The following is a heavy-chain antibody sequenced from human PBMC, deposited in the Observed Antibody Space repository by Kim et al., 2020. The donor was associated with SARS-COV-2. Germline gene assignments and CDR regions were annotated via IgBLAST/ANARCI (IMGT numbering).Heavy chain of an antibody. CDR3: ARDSTARIFGVVIDAFDI. D-gene: IGHD3-3*01. CDR2: IYYSGST. CDR1: GGSISSGGYY. J-gene: IGHJ3*02. V-gene: IGHV4-31*03. Sequence: SETLSLTCTVSGGSISSGGYYWSWIRQHPGKGLEWIGYIYYSGSTYYNPSLKSRVTISVDTSKNQFSLKLSSVTAADTAVYYCARDSTARIFGVVIDAFDIWGQGTMVTVSS.